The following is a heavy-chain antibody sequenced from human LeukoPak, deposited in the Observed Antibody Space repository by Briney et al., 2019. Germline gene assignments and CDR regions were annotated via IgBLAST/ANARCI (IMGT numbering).Heavy chain of an antibody. Sequence: GGSLRLSCTASGFTFGDYAMSWVRQAPGKGLEWVGFIRSKAYGGTTEYAASVKGRFTISRDDSKSIAYLQMNSLKTEDTAVYYCTRDGGTGGVVVVPAAIGSYYYYYMDVWGKGTTVTVSS. J-gene: IGHJ6*03. D-gene: IGHD2-2*02. V-gene: IGHV3-49*04. CDR1: GFTFGDYA. CDR3: TRDGGTGGVVVVPAAIGSYYYYYMDV. CDR2: IRSKAYGGTT.